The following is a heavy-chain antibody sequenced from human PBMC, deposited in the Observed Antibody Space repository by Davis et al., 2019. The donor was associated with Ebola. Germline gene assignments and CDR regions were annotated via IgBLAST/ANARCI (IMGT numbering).Heavy chain of an antibody. J-gene: IGHJ6*02. D-gene: IGHD6-19*01. CDR2: TYYYSKWYN. V-gene: IGHV6-1*01. CDR1: GDSVSGSSGA. CDR3: VRGWYRSGLDV. Sequence: PSETLSLTCAISGDSVSGSSGAWNWIRQSPSRGLEWLGRTYYYSKWYNDYAASVRSRIAVNPDTSKNQFSLLLNSVTPEDTAMYYCVRGWYRSGLDVWGQGTTVTVSS.